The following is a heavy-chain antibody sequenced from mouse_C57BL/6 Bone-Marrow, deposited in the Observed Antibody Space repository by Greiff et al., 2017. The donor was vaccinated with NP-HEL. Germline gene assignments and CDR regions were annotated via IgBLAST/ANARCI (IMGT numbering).Heavy chain of an antibody. CDR2: IDPENGDT. CDR3: ITPYYGSSYRYFDV. D-gene: IGHD1-1*01. J-gene: IGHJ1*03. V-gene: IGHV14-4*01. Sequence: EVKLVESGAELVRPGASVKLSCTASGFNIKDDYMHWVKQRPEQGLEWIGWIDPENGDTEYASKFQSKATITADTSTNTAYLQLSSLTSEDTAVYYCITPYYGSSYRYFDVWGTGTTVTVSS. CDR1: GFNIKDDY.